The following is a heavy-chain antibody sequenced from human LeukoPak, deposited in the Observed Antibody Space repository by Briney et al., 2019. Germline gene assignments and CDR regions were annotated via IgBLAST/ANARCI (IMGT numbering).Heavy chain of an antibody. J-gene: IGHJ3*02. V-gene: IGHV1-2*02. D-gene: IGHD1-7*01. CDR2: INPNSDGT. CDR3: ARGGTKVSAFDI. CDR1: GYTFTRYY. Sequence: ASVKVSCKASGYTFTRYYMHWVRQAPGQGLEWMGWINPNSDGTNYAQKVQGRVTMTRDTSISTAYMELSRLRSDDTAVYYCARGGTKVSAFDIWGQGTMVTVSS.